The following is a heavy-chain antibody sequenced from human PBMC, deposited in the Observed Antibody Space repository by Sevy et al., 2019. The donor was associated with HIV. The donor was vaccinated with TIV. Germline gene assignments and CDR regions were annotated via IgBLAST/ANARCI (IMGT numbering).Heavy chain of an antibody. J-gene: IGHJ3*02. CDR3: ARDGRGISAFDI. CDR1: GFTFNKYS. V-gene: IGHV3-23*01. Sequence: GGSLRLSCAASGFTFNKYSMSWVRQPPGKGLEWVSAISGNGENTHYADSVRGRFTISRDNFKNTLYLQMNSLRAEDTALYYCARDGRGISAFDIWGQGTMVTVSS. D-gene: IGHD3-3*02. CDR2: ISGNGENT.